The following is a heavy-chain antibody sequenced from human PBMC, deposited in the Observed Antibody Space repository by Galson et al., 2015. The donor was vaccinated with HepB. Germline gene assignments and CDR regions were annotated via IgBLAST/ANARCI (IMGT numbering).Heavy chain of an antibody. CDR2: ISPYASST. V-gene: IGHV5-51*01. CDR1: GYNFATYW. J-gene: IGHJ3*02. D-gene: IGHD3-22*01. CDR3: AVYYDITGGAFDI. Sequence: QSGAEVKKPGESLKISCKGSGYNFATYWVGWVRQMSGKGPEWMGIISPYASSTRHSPSFQGQVTIPADKSINTAYLQWNSLKASDTAMYYCAVYYDITGGAFDIWGQGTRVTVSS.